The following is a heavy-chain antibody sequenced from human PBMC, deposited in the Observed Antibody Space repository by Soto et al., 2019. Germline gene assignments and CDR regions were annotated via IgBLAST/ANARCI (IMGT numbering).Heavy chain of an antibody. CDR3: ASHGITGTWVYYYGMDV. D-gene: IGHD1-7*01. V-gene: IGHV1-69*12. CDR1: GGTFSSYA. J-gene: IGHJ6*02. CDR2: IIPIFGTA. Sequence: QVQLVQSGAEVKKPGSSVKVSCKASGGTFSSYAISWVRQAPGQGLEWMGGIIPIFGTANYAQKFQGRVTITADESTGTDEMALSSLRSEDTAVSYCASHGITGTWVYYYGMDVWGQGTTVTVSS.